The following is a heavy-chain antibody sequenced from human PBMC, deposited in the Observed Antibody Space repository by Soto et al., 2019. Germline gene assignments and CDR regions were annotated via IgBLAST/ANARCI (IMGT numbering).Heavy chain of an antibody. D-gene: IGHD3-22*01. V-gene: IGHV3-23*01. CDR1: GFTFSSYA. J-gene: IGHJ4*01. CDR3: AKVPDYSDSSGSIDY. CDR2: ISGSGGST. Sequence: GGSLRLSCAASGFTFSSYAMSWVRQAPGKGLEWVSAISGSGGSTYYADSVKGRFTISRDNSKNTLYLQMNSLRAEDTAVYYCAKVPDYSDSSGSIDYWGHGTLVTVSS.